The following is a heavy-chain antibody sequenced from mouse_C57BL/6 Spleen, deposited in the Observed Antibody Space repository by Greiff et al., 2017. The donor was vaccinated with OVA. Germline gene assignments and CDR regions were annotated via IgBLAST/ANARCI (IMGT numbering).Heavy chain of an antibody. CDR1: GYAFSSSW. V-gene: IGHV1-82*01. CDR2: IYPGDGDT. D-gene: IGHD3-3*01. CDR3: ARGLGGQGLDY. Sequence: QVQLQQSGPELVKPGASVKISCKASGYAFSSSWMNWVKQRPGKGLEWIGRIYPGDGDTNYNGKFKGKATLTADKSSSTAYMQLSSLTSEDSAVYFCARGLGGQGLDYWGQGTTLTVSS. J-gene: IGHJ2*01.